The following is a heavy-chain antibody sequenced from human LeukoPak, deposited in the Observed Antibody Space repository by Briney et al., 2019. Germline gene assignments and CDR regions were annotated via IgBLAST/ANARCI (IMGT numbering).Heavy chain of an antibody. CDR3: ASRVGATGEFDY. D-gene: IGHD1-26*01. J-gene: IGHJ4*02. Sequence: ASVKVSCKASGYTFTSYDINWVRQATGQGLEWMGWMNPNSGNTGYAQKSQGRVTMTRNTSISTAYMELSSLRSEDTAVYYCASRVGATGEFDYWGQGTLVTVSS. V-gene: IGHV1-8*01. CDR2: MNPNSGNT. CDR1: GYTFTSYD.